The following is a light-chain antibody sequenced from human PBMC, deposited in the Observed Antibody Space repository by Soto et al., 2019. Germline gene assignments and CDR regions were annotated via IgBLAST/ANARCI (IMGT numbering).Light chain of an antibody. CDR1: QSVTNY. V-gene: IGKV3-11*01. Sequence: FLTPSPDTLSLSPVERATLTCRASQSVTNYIAWYQQRPGQAPRLLIYDASNRATGVPARFSGSRSGTDFTLTISDLEPADFGLYYCQQRLNWPPGFGQGTKVDIK. CDR3: QQRLNWPPG. CDR2: DAS. J-gene: IGKJ1*01.